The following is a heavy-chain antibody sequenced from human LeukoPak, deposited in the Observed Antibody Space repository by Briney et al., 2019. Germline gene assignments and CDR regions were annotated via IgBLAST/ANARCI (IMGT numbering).Heavy chain of an antibody. CDR1: GFTFSSYN. CDR2: ISSSSSTI. V-gene: IGHV3-48*01. Sequence: GGSLRLSCAASGFTFSSYNMNCVRQAPGKGLEWVSHISSSSSTIYYADSVKGRFTISRDNAKNSLYLQMNSLRAEDTAVYYCARDKPVATLGNYFDYWGQGTLVTVSS. CDR3: ARDKPVATLGNYFDY. D-gene: IGHD5-12*01. J-gene: IGHJ4*02.